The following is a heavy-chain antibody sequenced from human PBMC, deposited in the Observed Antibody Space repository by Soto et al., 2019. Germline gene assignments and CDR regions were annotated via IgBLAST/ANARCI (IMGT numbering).Heavy chain of an antibody. CDR2: VYNSGST. D-gene: IGHD1-1*01. CDR1: GRSISSNY. Sequence: QVQLQESCPGLVTASETLSLTCTVSGRSISSNYWTWIRQPPGKGLEWIGFVYNSGSTNYNPSLKSPVTISEATSKSQFSLQVNSMTAADTAVYYCARYRRAAVAWYTLDNCGQGILVTVSS. J-gene: IGHJ4*02. CDR3: ARYRRAAVAWYTLDN. V-gene: IGHV4-59*01.